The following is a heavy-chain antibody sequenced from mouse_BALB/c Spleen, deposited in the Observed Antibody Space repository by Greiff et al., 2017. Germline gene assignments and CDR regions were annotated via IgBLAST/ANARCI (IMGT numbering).Heavy chain of an antibody. D-gene: IGHD1-2*01. CDR3: ARDYGYSY. CDR1: GYAFSSYW. J-gene: IGHJ2*01. CDR2: IYPGDGDT. V-gene: IGHV1-80*01. Sequence: VQLQESGAELVRPGSSVKISCKASGYAFSSYWMNWVKQRPGQGLEWIGQIYPGDGDTNYNGKFKGKATLTADKSSSTAYMPLSSLTSEDSAVYFCARDYGYSYWGQGTTLTVSS.